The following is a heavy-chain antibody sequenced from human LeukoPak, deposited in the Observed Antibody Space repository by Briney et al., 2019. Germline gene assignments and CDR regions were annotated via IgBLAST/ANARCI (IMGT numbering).Heavy chain of an antibody. D-gene: IGHD5-18*01. CDR1: GGTFSSYT. CDR2: IIPILGIA. V-gene: IGHV1-69*02. CDR3: ARAHSYGGQASFDY. Sequence: SVKVSCKASGGTFSSYTISWVRQAPGKGLEWMGRIIPILGIANYAQKFQGRVTITADKSTSTAYMELSSLRSEDTAVYYCARAHSYGGQASFDYWGQGTLVTVSS. J-gene: IGHJ4*02.